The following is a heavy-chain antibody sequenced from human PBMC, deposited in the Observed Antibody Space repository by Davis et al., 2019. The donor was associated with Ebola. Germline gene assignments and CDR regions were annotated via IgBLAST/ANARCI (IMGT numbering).Heavy chain of an antibody. CDR1: GFTISGTA. CDR2: IRGSGGKT. J-gene: IGHJ6*02. Sequence: GESLKISCTVSGFTISGTAMNWVRQAPGKGLEWVAVIRGSGGKTYYADSVKGRFTISRDNSKNTLLLQMNSLRAEDTAVYYCAKETLVVPVAMPQGMDVWGQGTTVTVSS. V-gene: IGHV3-23*01. D-gene: IGHD2-2*01. CDR3: AKETLVVPVAMPQGMDV.